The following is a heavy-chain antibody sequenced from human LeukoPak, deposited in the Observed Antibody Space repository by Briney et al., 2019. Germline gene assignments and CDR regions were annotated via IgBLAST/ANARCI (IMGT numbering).Heavy chain of an antibody. Sequence: SETLSLTCTVSGGSISSSYWTWIRQPPGKGPGWIGYIYYSGSTNYNPSLKSRVTISVDTSKNQFSLNLSSVTAADTAVYYCASAIAEDFYYYYMDVWGKGTTVTVSS. D-gene: IGHD1-14*01. V-gene: IGHV4-59*01. J-gene: IGHJ6*03. CDR1: GGSISSSY. CDR2: IYYSGST. CDR3: ASAIAEDFYYYYMDV.